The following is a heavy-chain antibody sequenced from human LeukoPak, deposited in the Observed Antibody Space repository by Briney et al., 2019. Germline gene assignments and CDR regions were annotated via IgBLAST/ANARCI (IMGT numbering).Heavy chain of an antibody. CDR1: GFIFSSYA. V-gene: IGHV3-23*01. Sequence: GGSLRLSCAASGFIFSSYAMSWVRQAPGKGLEWVSAISHSAYTTYYADSVKGRFTISRDNSKNTLYLQMNSLKAEDTAVYYCAKDLRIAAAGDYWGQGTLVTVSS. CDR3: AKDLRIAAAGDY. CDR2: ISHSAYTT. J-gene: IGHJ4*02. D-gene: IGHD6-13*01.